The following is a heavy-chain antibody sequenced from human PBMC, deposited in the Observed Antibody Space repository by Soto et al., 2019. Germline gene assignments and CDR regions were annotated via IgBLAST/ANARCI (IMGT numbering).Heavy chain of an antibody. CDR3: ARGSLVDYYYDSSGYWC. CDR2: IYYSGST. CDR1: GGSISSGDYY. Sequence: TRSITGTVSGGSISSGDYYWSWIRQPPGKGLEWIWYIYYSGSTYYNPSLKSRVTISVDTSKTQFSLKLSSVTAADTAVYYCARGSLVDYYYDSSGYWCWGQGTLVTVSS. J-gene: IGHJ4*02. D-gene: IGHD3-22*01. V-gene: IGHV4-30-4*01.